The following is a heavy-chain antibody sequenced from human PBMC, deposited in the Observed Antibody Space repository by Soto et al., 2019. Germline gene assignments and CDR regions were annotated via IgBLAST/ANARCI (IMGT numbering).Heavy chain of an antibody. D-gene: IGHD6-13*01. CDR2: IDWDDDK. V-gene: IGHV2-70*11. CDR1: GFSLSTSGMC. J-gene: IGHJ4*02. Sequence: SGPTLVNPTQTLTLTCTFSGFSLSTSGMCVSWIRQPPGKALEWLARIDWDDDKYYSTSLKTRLTISKDTSKNQVVLTMTNMDPVDTATYYCARIWSAAGTNYYFDYWGQGTLVTVSS. CDR3: ARIWSAAGTNYYFDY.